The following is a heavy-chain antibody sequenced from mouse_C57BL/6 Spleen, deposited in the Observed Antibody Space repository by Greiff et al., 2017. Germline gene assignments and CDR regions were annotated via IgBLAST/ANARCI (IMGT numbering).Heavy chain of an antibody. J-gene: IGHJ3*01. V-gene: IGHV1-55*01. CDR1: GYTFTSYW. CDR3: ARGTTVVAKGRAY. D-gene: IGHD1-1*01. Sequence: QVQLQQPGAELVKPGASVKMSCKASGYTFTSYWITWVKQRPGQGLEWIGDIYPGSGSTNYNEKFKSKATLTVDTSSSTAYMQLSSLTSEDSAVYYCARGTTVVAKGRAYWGQGTLVTVSA. CDR2: IYPGSGST.